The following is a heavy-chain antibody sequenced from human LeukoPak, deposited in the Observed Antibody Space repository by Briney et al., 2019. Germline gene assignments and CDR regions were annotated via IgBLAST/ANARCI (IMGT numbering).Heavy chain of an antibody. Sequence: GASVKVSCKASGYTFTSYAMHWVRQAPGQRLEWMGWINAGNGNTKYSQKFQGRVTITRDTSASTAYMELSSLRSEDTAVYYCARELSVGYSSSLVQHWGQGTLVTVSS. V-gene: IGHV1-3*01. CDR1: GYTFTSYA. CDR2: INAGNGNT. D-gene: IGHD6-13*01. J-gene: IGHJ1*01. CDR3: ARELSVGYSSSLVQH.